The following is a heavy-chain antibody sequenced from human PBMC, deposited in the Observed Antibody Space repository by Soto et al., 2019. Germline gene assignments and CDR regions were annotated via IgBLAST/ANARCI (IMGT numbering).Heavy chain of an antibody. V-gene: IGHV4-59*08. CDR2: IYYSGST. D-gene: IGHD6-13*01. Sequence: SETLSLTCTVSGGSISSYYWSWIRQPPGKGLEWIGYIYYSGSTNYNPSLKSRVTISVDTSKNQFSLKLSSVTAADTAVYYCARHYSSNFGDWFDPWGQGTLVTVSS. J-gene: IGHJ5*02. CDR1: GGSISSYY. CDR3: ARHYSSNFGDWFDP.